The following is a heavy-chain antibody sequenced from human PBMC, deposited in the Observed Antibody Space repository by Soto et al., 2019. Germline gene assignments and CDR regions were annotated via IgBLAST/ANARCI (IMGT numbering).Heavy chain of an antibody. J-gene: IGHJ4*02. CDR2: INHSGST. Sequence: QVQLQQWGAGLLKPSETLSLTCAVYGGSFSGYYWSWIRQPPGKGLEWIGEINHSGSTNYNPSLKSRVIISVDTSKNQFSLKLSSVTAAEPAVYYCARTFGVTTNDYWGQGTLVTVSS. CDR3: ARTFGVTTNDY. D-gene: IGHD4-17*01. V-gene: IGHV4-34*01. CDR1: GGSFSGYY.